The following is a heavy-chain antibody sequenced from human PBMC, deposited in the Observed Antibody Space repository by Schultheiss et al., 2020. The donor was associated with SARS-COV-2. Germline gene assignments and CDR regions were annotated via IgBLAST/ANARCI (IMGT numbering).Heavy chain of an antibody. D-gene: IGHD1-1*01. V-gene: IGHV5-51*01. CDR2: IDPSDSDT. CDR1: GYSFTSYW. CDR3: ARLPKDWMAGYYFDY. J-gene: IGHJ4*02. Sequence: GESLKISCKGSGYSFTSYWIVWVRQMPGKGLEWMGSIDPSDSDTRYSPSFQGQVTISADKSISTAYLQWSSLKASDTAMYYCARLPKDWMAGYYFDYWGQGTLVTVSS.